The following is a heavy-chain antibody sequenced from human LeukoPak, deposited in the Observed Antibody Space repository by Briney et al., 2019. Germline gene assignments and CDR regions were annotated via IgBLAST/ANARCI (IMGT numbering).Heavy chain of an antibody. CDR1: GFTFSSYW. CDR3: ARKNGMDV. Sequence: GGSLRLSCAASGFTFSSYWRTWVRKAPGKGLEWVANIKQDESEKYYVDSVKGRFTISRDNAKNSLYLQMNSLRAEDTAVYYCARKNGMDVWGQGTTVTVSS. V-gene: IGHV3-7*01. J-gene: IGHJ6*02. CDR2: IKQDESEK.